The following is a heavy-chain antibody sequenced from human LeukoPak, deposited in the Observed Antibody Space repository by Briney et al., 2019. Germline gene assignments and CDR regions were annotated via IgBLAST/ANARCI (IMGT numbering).Heavy chain of an antibody. J-gene: IGHJ3*02. D-gene: IGHD1-26*01. CDR2: IYYSGST. Sequence: PSETLSLTCTVSGGSISSSSYYWGWIRQPPGKGLEWIGSIYYSGSTYYNPSLKSRVTISVDTSKNQFSLKLGSVTAADTAVYYCARQKSGSYAFDIWGQGTMVTVSS. CDR1: GGSISSSSYY. V-gene: IGHV4-39*07. CDR3: ARQKSGSYAFDI.